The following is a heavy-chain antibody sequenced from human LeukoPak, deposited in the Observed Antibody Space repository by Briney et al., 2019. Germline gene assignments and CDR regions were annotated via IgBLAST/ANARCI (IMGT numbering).Heavy chain of an antibody. CDR2: ISYDGGNK. J-gene: IGHJ4*02. Sequence: PGTSLRLSCAASGFTFSSYGMHWVRQAPGKGLEWVAVISYDGGNKYYADSVKGRFTISRDNSKNTLYLQMNSLRAEDTAVYYCAKDRTRYCSSTSCYWEVAYCGQGTLFTVSS. D-gene: IGHD2-2*01. CDR1: GFTFSSYG. CDR3: AKDRTRYCSSTSCYWEVAY. V-gene: IGHV3-30*18.